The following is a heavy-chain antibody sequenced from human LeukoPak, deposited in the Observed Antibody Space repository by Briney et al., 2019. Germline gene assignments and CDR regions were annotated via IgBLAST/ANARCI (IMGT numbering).Heavy chain of an antibody. D-gene: IGHD3-22*01. V-gene: IGHV3-23*01. CDR3: ARDRYDSSGYSLYWYFDL. CDR1: GFTLSSYA. Sequence: GGSLRLSCPASGFTLSSYAMSWVRPAPGKGLEWVSAISGSGGRTYYADSVKGRFTISRDNSKNTLYLKMNTLKSEDTAVYYCARDRYDSSGYSLYWYFDLWGRGTLVTVSS. CDR2: ISGSGGRT. J-gene: IGHJ2*01.